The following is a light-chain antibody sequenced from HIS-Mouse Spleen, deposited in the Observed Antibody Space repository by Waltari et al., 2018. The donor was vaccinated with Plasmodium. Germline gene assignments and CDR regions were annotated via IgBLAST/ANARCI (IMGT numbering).Light chain of an antibody. CDR1: GHSSYA. J-gene: IGLJ2*01. CDR3: QTWGTGMGV. CDR2: LNSDGSH. Sequence: GHSSYAIAWHQQQPEKGPRYLMKLNSDGSHSKGDGIPDRFSGSSSGAERYLTISSLQSEDEADYYCQTWGTGMGVFGGGTKLTVL. V-gene: IGLV4-69*01.